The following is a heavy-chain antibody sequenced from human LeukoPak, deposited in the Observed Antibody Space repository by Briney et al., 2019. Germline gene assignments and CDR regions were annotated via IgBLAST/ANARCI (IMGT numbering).Heavy chain of an antibody. CDR3: AHTVTYSLCDAFDI. CDR1: GFSLRTSGVG. J-gene: IGHJ3*02. D-gene: IGHD2-15*01. CDR2: IYWDDAK. Sequence: SGPTLFNPTQPLTLPSSLSGFSLRTSGVGVGWFSQPPLKALEWLALIYWDDAKRYSPSLKNRLTITQDTSNKQVVLTMTNMCPVDTATYYCAHTVTYSLCDAFDIWGQGTMVTVSS. V-gene: IGHV2-5*02.